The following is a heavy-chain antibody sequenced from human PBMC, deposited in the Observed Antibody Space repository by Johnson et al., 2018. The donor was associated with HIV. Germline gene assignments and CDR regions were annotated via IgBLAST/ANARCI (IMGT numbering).Heavy chain of an antibody. CDR3: ARGTNYYVSSAYHVGNACDF. J-gene: IGHJ3*01. D-gene: IGHD3-22*01. CDR1: GFTFEDYG. CDR2: ISWNGGTT. Sequence: VQLVESGGGVVRPGGSLRLSCVASGFTFEDYGMNWVRQAPGKGLEWVSDISWNGGTTGYADSVKGRFTISRDNARKSLYLQMSSLRAEDTAFYYCARGTNYYVSSAYHVGNACDFWGRGTRVTVSS. V-gene: IGHV3-20*04.